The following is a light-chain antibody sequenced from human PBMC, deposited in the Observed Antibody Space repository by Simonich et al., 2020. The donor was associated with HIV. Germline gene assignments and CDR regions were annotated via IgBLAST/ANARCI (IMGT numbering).Light chain of an antibody. CDR2: GAS. CDR1: QSVRSN. Sequence: EVVMRQSPATLSVSPGERATLSCRASQSVRSNLAWYQQKPGQAPRLLIYGASTRATDLPARFSGSGSGTEFTLIISSMQSEDFAVYYCQQYGSSPYTFGQGTKLEIK. CDR3: QQYGSSPYT. J-gene: IGKJ2*01. V-gene: IGKV3D-15*02.